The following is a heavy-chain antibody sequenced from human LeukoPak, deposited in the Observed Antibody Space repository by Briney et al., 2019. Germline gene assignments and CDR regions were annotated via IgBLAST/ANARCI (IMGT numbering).Heavy chain of an antibody. J-gene: IGHJ4*02. CDR2: IKQDGSEK. CDR1: GFTFSSYW. CDR3: ASSKPAAVPFDY. Sequence: PGGSLRLSCAASGFTFSSYWMSWVRQAPGKGLEWVANIKQDGSEKYYVDSVKGRFTISGDNAKNSLYLQMNSLRAEDTAVYYCASSKPAAVPFDYWGQGTLVTVSS. V-gene: IGHV3-7*01. D-gene: IGHD2-2*01.